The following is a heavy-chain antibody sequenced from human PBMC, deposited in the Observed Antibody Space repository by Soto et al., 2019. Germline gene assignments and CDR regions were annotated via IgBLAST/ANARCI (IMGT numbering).Heavy chain of an antibody. CDR2: ISSYNGNT. Sequence: GASVKVSCKASGYTFTSSGISWVRQAPGQGLEWMGWISSYNGNTNYAQKLQGRDTMTTDTSTSTAYMELRSLRSDDTAVYYCARSGAITGTTTITYYYYMDVWGKGTTVTVSS. CDR1: GYTFTSSG. V-gene: IGHV1-18*01. J-gene: IGHJ6*03. CDR3: ARSGAITGTTTITYYYYMDV. D-gene: IGHD1-7*01.